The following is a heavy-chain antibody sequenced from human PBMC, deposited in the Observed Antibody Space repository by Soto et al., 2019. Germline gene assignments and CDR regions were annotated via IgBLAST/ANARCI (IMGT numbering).Heavy chain of an antibody. CDR3: ARVPSRSWYGLGVYYFDY. Sequence: ASVKVSCKASGYSFIDYYLHWVRQAPGQGLEWMGIIDPSGGSTNYAQKFQGRVTMTRDTSTSTAYMELSSLSSADTAVYYCARVPSRSWYGLGVYYFDYWGPGTQVNVS. D-gene: IGHD6-13*01. CDR2: IDPSGGST. CDR1: GYSFIDYY. J-gene: IGHJ4*02. V-gene: IGHV1-46*01.